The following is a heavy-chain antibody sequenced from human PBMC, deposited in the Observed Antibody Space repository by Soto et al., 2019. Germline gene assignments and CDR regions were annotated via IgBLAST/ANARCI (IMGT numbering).Heavy chain of an antibody. CDR1: GGSFSLYY. J-gene: IGHJ5*01. V-gene: IGHV4-34*01. CDR3: STRAYDTNGYYRFDP. D-gene: IGHD3-22*01. CDR2: INHSGST. Sequence: SETLSLTCTLSGGSFSLYYLRLVRQPPGKGLEWLAEINHSGSTNYSPSLKSRVTISLDTSKNQFSLTLSAVTAADTAMYYCSTRAYDTNGYYRFDPWGQGTLVTVSS.